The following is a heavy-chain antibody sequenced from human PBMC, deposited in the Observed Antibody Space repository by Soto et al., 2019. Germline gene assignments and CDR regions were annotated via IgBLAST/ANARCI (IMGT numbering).Heavy chain of an antibody. Sequence: SESLSLTCIACGDYIHVAVYYWTWIRKRPGKGLEWMGYIYYTGKTYYNPSLESRLTMSVDRSKNQFSLRLTSVTAADTAVFFCGRDLTSNANCIDPWGQGTLVTVYS. CDR2: IYYTGKT. J-gene: IGHJ5*02. CDR3: GRDLTSNANCIDP. D-gene: IGHD2-2*01. V-gene: IGHV4-30-4*01. CDR1: GDYIHVAVYY.